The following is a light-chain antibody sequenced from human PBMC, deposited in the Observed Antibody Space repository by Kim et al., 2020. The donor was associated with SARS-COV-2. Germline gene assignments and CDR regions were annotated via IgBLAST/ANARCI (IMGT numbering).Light chain of an antibody. CDR3: LQDYTYPLT. Sequence: ASVGDRVIITCRASQGVRSDLDWYQQKPGKAPKVLIYAAVGLQTGVPSRFSGSQSGTVFTLTISSLQPEDSATYYCLQDYTYPLTFGGGTKVDIK. CDR1: QGVRSD. V-gene: IGKV1-6*01. J-gene: IGKJ4*01. CDR2: AAV.